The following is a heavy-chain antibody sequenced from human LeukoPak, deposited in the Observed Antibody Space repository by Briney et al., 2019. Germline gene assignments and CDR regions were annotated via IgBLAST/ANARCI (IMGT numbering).Heavy chain of an antibody. CDR1: GGTFSSYG. V-gene: IGHV1-69*05. CDR3: ARGARGYSGGFDSLLYFDC. J-gene: IGHJ4*02. CDR2: IIPIFGIV. D-gene: IGHD5-12*01. Sequence: SVKVSCKASGGTFSSYGISWVRQAPGQGLEWMGRIIPIFGIVNHAQKFQDRVTVTTDESMTTVYMELSSLRSEDTAVYYCARGARGYSGGFDSLLYFDCWGQGTLVTVSS.